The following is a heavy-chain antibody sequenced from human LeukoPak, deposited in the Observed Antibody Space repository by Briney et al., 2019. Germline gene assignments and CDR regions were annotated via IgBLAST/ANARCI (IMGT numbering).Heavy chain of an antibody. J-gene: IGHJ5*02. CDR1: GGSISSTNW. V-gene: IGHV4-4*02. CDR2: VFQSGRT. D-gene: IGHD3-10*01. CDR3: ARGSRMVRAFDP. Sequence: KASGTLSLTCAVSGGSISSTNWWSWVRQPPGKGLEWIGEVFQSGRTNYNPSLKSRVTISVDKSRNQFSLKLSSVTAADTAVYYCARGSRMVRAFDPWGQGTLVTVSS.